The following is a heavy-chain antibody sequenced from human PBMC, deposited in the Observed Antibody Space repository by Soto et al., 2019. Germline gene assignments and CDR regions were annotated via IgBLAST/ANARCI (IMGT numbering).Heavy chain of an antibody. D-gene: IGHD3-9*01. J-gene: IGHJ4*02. CDR3: ARLEGLATISYYFDF. V-gene: IGHV4-39*01. Sequence: PSETLSLTCSVSGDSINSDKYYWGWIRQPPGKGLEWIGSIYYRGNTYYNPSLQTRVTISLDKSKSQFSLKLNSVTAADSAVYFCARLEGLATISYYFDFWGQGALVNVSS. CDR1: GDSINSDKYY. CDR2: IYYRGNT.